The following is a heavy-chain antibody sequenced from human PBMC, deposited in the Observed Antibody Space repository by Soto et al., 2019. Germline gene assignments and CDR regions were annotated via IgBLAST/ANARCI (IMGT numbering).Heavy chain of an antibody. V-gene: IGHV1-69*13. D-gene: IGHD6-19*01. CDR1: GGTFSSYA. CDR2: IIPIFGTA. Sequence: ASVKVSSKASGGTFSSYAISWVRQAPGQGLEWMGGIIPIFGTANYAQKFQGRVTITADESTSTAYMELSSLRSEDTAVYYCASELRLPIAVAGVGYYYGMDVWGQGTTVTVSS. J-gene: IGHJ6*02. CDR3: ASELRLPIAVAGVGYYYGMDV.